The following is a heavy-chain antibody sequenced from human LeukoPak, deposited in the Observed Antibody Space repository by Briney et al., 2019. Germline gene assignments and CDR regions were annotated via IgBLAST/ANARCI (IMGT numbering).Heavy chain of an antibody. CDR2: IYTSGST. V-gene: IGHV4-4*07. CDR1: GGSISSYY. CDR3: ARVRARGSAPDY. J-gene: IGHJ4*02. D-gene: IGHD6-25*01. Sequence: SETLSLACTVSGGSISSYYWSWIRQPAGKGLEWIGRIYTSGSTNYNPSLKSRVTMSVDTSKNQFSLKLSSVTAADTAVYYCARVRARGSAPDYWGQGTLVTVSS.